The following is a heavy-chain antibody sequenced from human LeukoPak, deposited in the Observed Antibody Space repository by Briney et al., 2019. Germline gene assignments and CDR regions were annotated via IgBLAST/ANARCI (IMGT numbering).Heavy chain of an antibody. D-gene: IGHD6-19*01. V-gene: IGHV1-69*13. Sequence: SVTVSCKASGGTFSSYAINWVRQAPGQGLEWMGGIIPIFGTANYAQKFQGRVTITADEPASTAYMEVSSLRSEDTAVYYCARTFGYSSGEGYWGQGTLVTVSS. CDR1: GGTFSSYA. J-gene: IGHJ4*02. CDR2: IIPIFGTA. CDR3: ARTFGYSSGEGY.